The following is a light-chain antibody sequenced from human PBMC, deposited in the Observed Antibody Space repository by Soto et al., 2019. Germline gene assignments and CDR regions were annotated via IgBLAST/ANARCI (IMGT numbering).Light chain of an antibody. CDR2: AAS. CDR1: QDISNY. J-gene: IGKJ3*01. V-gene: IGKV1-9*01. Sequence: DIQLTQSPSFLSASVGDRVTITCRASQDISNYLAWYQQKAGKAPKLLIYAASTLQSGVPSRFSSSGSRTEFTLTISSLQPEDFATYYCQQFNSYPETFGPGTKVDIK. CDR3: QQFNSYPET.